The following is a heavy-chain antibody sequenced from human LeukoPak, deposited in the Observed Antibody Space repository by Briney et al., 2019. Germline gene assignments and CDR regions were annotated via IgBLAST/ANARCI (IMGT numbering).Heavy chain of an antibody. CDR3: ARSCARDANPWSWWPKTRFRYYMAV. J-gene: IGHJ6*03. CDR2: IWNDGSSE. D-gene: IGHD5-24*01. Sequence: GGSLRLSCAASGFTFTNCGMHWVRQAPGKGLEWVALIWNDGSSEYSADSVKGQFTISTAKSRYRPYLQMNRLRAEAPAVYYCARSCARDANPWSWWPKTRFRYYMAVWGQGTTVTVSS. CDR1: GFTFTNCG. V-gene: IGHV3-33*01.